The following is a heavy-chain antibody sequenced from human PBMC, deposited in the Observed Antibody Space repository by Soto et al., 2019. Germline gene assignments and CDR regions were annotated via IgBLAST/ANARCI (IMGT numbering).Heavy chain of an antibody. J-gene: IGHJ6*02. CDR1: GFTFSSYS. CDR3: AREGPTPASYSSGRLYGMDV. Sequence: GGSLRLSCAASGFTFSSYSMNWVRQAPGKGLEWVSSISSSSGYIYYADSVKGRFTISRDNAKNSLYLQMNSLRAEDTAVYYCAREGPTPASYSSGRLYGMDVWGQGTTVTVSS. V-gene: IGHV3-21*01. CDR2: ISSSSGYI. D-gene: IGHD6-19*01.